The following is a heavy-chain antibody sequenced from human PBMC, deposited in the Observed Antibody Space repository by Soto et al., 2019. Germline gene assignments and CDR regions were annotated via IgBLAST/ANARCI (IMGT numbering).Heavy chain of an antibody. CDR1: GFTFSSYA. J-gene: IGHJ4*02. V-gene: IGHV3-23*01. Sequence: GGSLRLSCAASGFTFSSYAMSWVRQAPGKGLEWVSAISGSGGSTYYADSVKGRFTISRDNSKNTLYLQMNSLRAEDTAVYYCAKSPGMYYYDSSGYYHYDYWGQGTLVTVS. CDR2: ISGSGGST. CDR3: AKSPGMYYYDSSGYYHYDY. D-gene: IGHD3-22*01.